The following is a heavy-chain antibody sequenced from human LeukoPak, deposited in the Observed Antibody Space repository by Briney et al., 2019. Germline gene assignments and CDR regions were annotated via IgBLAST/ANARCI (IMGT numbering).Heavy chain of an antibody. Sequence: GGSLRLSCAASGFTFSSYEMDWVRQAPGKGLEWVSYISCSGSTIYYADSVKGRFTISRDNAKNSLYLQMNSLRAEDTAVYYCARDYDYSYLPLYFHHWRQGPLVTVFS. D-gene: IGHD4-11*01. CDR2: ISCSGSTI. CDR3: ARDYDYSYLPLYFHH. CDR1: GFTFSSYE. J-gene: IGHJ4*02. V-gene: IGHV3-48*03.